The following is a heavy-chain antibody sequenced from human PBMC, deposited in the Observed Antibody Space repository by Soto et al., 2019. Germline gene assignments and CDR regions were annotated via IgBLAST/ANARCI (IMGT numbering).Heavy chain of an antibody. CDR3: ARGWFGPDV. Sequence: EVQLVESGGGLVQPGGSLRLSCAASEFTFSGRSVHWVRQAPGKGLVWGSGIDKGGTDSPYADSVKGRFTSSRDNAKNTVYLQMNSLRVEDTAVYYCARGWFGPDVWGKGTTVTVSS. V-gene: IGHV3-74*01. J-gene: IGHJ6*03. D-gene: IGHD3-10*01. CDR2: IDKGGTDS. CDR1: EFTFSGRS.